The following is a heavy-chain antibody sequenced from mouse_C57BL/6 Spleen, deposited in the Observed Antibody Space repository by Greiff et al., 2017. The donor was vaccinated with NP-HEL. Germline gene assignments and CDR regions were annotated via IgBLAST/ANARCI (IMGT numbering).Heavy chain of an antibody. Sequence: ESGPGLVKPSQSLSLTCSVTGYSITSGYYWNWIRQFPGNKLEWMGYISYDGSNNYNPSLKHRFSITLATSKNQFFLKLNSVTTEDTATYYCARGRFTTDFDYWGQGTTLTVSS. D-gene: IGHD1-1*01. J-gene: IGHJ2*01. CDR3: ARGRFTTDFDY. CDR2: ISYDGSN. CDR1: GYSITSGYY. V-gene: IGHV3-6*01.